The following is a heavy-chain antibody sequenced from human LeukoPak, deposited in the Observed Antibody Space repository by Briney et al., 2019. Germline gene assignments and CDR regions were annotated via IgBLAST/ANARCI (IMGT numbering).Heavy chain of an antibody. Sequence: SETLSLTCTVSGGSISSYYWSWIRQPPEKGLECIGYIYYSGSTNYNPSLKSRVTISVDTSKNQFSLKLSSVTAADTAVYYCARRDTASDAFDIWGQGTMVTVSS. CDR1: GGSISSYY. D-gene: IGHD5-18*01. V-gene: IGHV4-59*08. CDR3: ARRDTASDAFDI. J-gene: IGHJ3*02. CDR2: IYYSGST.